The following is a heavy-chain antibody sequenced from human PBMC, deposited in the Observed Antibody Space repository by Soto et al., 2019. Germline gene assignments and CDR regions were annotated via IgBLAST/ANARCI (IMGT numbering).Heavy chain of an antibody. CDR1: GFTFSSYG. CDR3: AKGGELYSRSWHAYFDY. Sequence: QVQLVESGGGVVQPGRSLRLSCAASGFTFSSYGMHWVRQAPGKGLEWVAVISYDGSNKYYADSVKGRFTISRDNSNNTWCLQMNNLRAEDTAVYYCAKGGELYSRSWHAYFDYWGQGTLVTVSS. J-gene: IGHJ4*02. D-gene: IGHD6-13*01. V-gene: IGHV3-30*18. CDR2: ISYDGSNK.